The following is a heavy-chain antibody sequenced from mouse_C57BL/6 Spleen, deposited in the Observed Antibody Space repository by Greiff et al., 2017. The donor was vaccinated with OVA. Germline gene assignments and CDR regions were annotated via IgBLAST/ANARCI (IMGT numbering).Heavy chain of an antibody. V-gene: IGHV1-62-2*01. J-gene: IGHJ4*01. D-gene: IGHD2-4*01. CDR2: FYPGSGSI. CDR1: GYTFTEYT. CDR3: ARHEGYYDYDGPPYAMDY. Sequence: LQESGAELVKPGASVKLSCKASGYTFTEYTIHWVKQRSGQGLEWIGWFYPGSGSIKYNEKFKDKATLTADKSSSTVYMELSRLTSEDSAVYFCARHEGYYDYDGPPYAMDYWGQGTSVTVSS.